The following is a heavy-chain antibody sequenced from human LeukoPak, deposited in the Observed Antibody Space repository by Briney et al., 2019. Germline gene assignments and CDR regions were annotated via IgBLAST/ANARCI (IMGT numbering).Heavy chain of an antibody. D-gene: IGHD2-2*02. CDR3: AKDLYVTAPPSWFDT. V-gene: IGHV3-23*01. CDR1: GFFFTDYA. J-gene: IGHJ5*02. CDR2: ITGSGSRT. Sequence: GGSLRLSCTASGFFFTDYAINWVRLVPGKGLEWVSGITGSGSRTFYADFVMGRFTISRDNSLDTVYLQMNSLRVEDTALYYCAKDLYVTAPPSWFDTWGRGTLVTVSS.